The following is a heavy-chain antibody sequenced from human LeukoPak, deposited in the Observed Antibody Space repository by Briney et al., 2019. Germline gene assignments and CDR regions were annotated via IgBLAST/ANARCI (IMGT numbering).Heavy chain of an antibody. CDR2: INPNSGDT. Sequence: ASVKVSCKASGYTFTGDYIHWVRQAPGQGLEWMGWINPNSGDTNYAQTFQGRVTMTRDTSISTAHMELSRLRSDDTAVYYCARDPYGSGSRRKIFAYWGQGTLVTVSS. V-gene: IGHV1-2*02. CDR1: GYTFTGDY. CDR3: ARDPYGSGSRRKIFAY. J-gene: IGHJ4*02. D-gene: IGHD3-10*01.